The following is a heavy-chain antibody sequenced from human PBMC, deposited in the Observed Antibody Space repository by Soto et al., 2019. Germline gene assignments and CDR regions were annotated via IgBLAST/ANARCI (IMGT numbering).Heavy chain of an antibody. CDR1: GGSISSYY. Sequence: SETLSLTCTVSGGSISSYYWSWIRQPPGKGLEWIGYIYYSGNTNYNPSLKSRVTLSVDTSKNEFSLKLSSVTAADTAVYYCARGEFRYAIDSWGQGTLVTVSS. V-gene: IGHV4-59*12. D-gene: IGHD1-1*01. CDR2: IYYSGNT. CDR3: ARGEFRYAIDS. J-gene: IGHJ4*02.